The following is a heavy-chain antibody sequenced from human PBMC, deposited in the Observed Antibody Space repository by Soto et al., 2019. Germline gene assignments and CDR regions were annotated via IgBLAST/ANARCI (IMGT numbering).Heavy chain of an antibody. CDR2: FYSSGRT. D-gene: IGHD3-3*01. CDR1: GVSISNYY. CDR3: ARARDSFDLLSGFYPDGFDI. Sequence: SETLSLTCAVSGVSISNYYWSWIRQPPGKVLEGIGYFYSSGRTNYNPSLKSRVTISVDASKNQFSLNLTSVTAADTAVYFCARARDSFDLLSGFYPDGFDIWGQGTLVTVS. J-gene: IGHJ3*02. V-gene: IGHV4-59*01.